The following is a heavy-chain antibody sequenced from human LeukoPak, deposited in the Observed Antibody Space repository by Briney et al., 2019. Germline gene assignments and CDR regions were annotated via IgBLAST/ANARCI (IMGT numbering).Heavy chain of an antibody. Sequence: GGSLRLSCSASGLTLTTYAMFWVRQAPGKGLEYVSAISPDGGVTYYADSVKGRFTISRDNSKDTLYLQMSSLRAEDTAVYYCVTRPPAGRYFDYWGQGTKVTVSS. J-gene: IGHJ4*02. CDR2: ISPDGGVT. CDR1: GLTLTTYA. D-gene: IGHD2-2*01. V-gene: IGHV3-64D*08. CDR3: VTRPPAGRYFDY.